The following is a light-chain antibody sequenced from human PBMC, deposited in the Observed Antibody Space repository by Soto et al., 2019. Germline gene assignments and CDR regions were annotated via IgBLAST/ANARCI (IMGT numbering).Light chain of an antibody. CDR1: HDISNY. V-gene: IGKV1-33*01. CDR3: QFYDSLPVLT. J-gene: IGKJ4*01. Sequence: DIQMTQSPSSLSASVGDRVTITCQATHDISNYLNWYQQKPGKAPKLLIYDASNLQTGVPSRFSGSGSGTHFTFTIIRLQAEDIATYYCQFYDSLPVLTFGGGTQVEIK. CDR2: DAS.